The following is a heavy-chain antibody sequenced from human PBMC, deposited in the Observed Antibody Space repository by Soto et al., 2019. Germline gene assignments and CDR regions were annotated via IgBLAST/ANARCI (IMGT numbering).Heavy chain of an antibody. Sequence: SETLSLTCAVSGYSISSGYYWGWIRQPPGKGLEWIGNIYHSGSTYYSSSLKSRVTISIDTSKNQFSLKVSSVTAADTAVYYCARYAYDYYSGMDVWGQGTSVTVSS. J-gene: IGHJ6*02. CDR2: IYHSGST. CDR3: ARYAYDYYSGMDV. D-gene: IGHD2-2*01. CDR1: GYSISSGYY. V-gene: IGHV4-38-2*01.